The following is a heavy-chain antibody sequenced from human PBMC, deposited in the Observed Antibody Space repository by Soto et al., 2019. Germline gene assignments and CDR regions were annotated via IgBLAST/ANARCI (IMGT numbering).Heavy chain of an antibody. V-gene: IGHV6-1*01. CDR3: ARDQKYNNRSKWFDP. Sequence: SQTLSLTCAISGDSVSSDSVAWNWIRQSPSRGLEWLGRTYYRSKWYNDYAVSVKSRITINSDTSKNQFSLHLNSVTPEDTAVYYCARDQKYNNRSKWFDPWGQGTLVTVSS. CDR1: GDSVSSDSVA. D-gene: IGHD1-20*01. J-gene: IGHJ5*02. CDR2: TYYRSKWYN.